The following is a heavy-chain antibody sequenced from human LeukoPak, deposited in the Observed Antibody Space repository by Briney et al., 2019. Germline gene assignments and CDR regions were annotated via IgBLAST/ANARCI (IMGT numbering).Heavy chain of an antibody. CDR2: INPNSGGT. CDR3: ARVASHCSGGSCYSFDAFDI. J-gene: IGHJ3*02. Sequence: GASVKVSCKASGYTFTGYYMHWVRQAPGQGLEWMGWINPNSGGTNYAQKFQGWVTVTRDTSISTAYMELSRLRSDDTAVYYCARVASHCSGGSCYSFDAFDIWGQGTMVTVSS. V-gene: IGHV1-2*04. D-gene: IGHD2-15*01. CDR1: GYTFTGYY.